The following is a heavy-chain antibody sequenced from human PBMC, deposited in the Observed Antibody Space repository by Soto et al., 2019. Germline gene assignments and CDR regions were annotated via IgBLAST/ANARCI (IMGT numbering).Heavy chain of an antibody. CDR3: ASTRSGYYYYGMDV. Sequence: QVQLVQSGGEVKKPGASVRVSCKASDYTFTSYGISWVRQAPGQGLEWMGWISGYNGNTNYAQKLQGRVTMTTDTSTSTAYMELRSLRSDDTAVYYCASTRSGYYYYGMDVWGQGTTVTVSS. CDR1: DYTFTSYG. J-gene: IGHJ6*02. CDR2: ISGYNGNT. D-gene: IGHD3-10*01. V-gene: IGHV1-18*01.